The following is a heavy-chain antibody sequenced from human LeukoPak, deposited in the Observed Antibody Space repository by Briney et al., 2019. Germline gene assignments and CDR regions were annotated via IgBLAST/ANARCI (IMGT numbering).Heavy chain of an antibody. V-gene: IGHV3-21*01. CDR1: GFTFSSYS. CDR2: ISSSSSYI. Sequence: GGSLRLSCAASGFTFSSYSMNWVRQAPGKGLEWVSSISSSSSYIYYADSVKGRFTISRDNAKNSLYLQMNSLRAEDTAVYYCARVRGIAAAGTRSGDAFDIWGQGTMVTVSS. D-gene: IGHD6-13*01. J-gene: IGHJ3*02. CDR3: ARVRGIAAAGTRSGDAFDI.